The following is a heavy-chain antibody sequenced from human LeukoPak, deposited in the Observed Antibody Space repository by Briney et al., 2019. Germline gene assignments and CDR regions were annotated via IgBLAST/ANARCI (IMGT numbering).Heavy chain of an antibody. CDR2: ISYDGSNK. V-gene: IGHV3-30*04. J-gene: IGHJ4*02. CDR3: ARDTARGYNENFDY. D-gene: IGHD5-24*01. Sequence: LSLTCTVSGGSISSGDYYWSWIRQPPGKGLEWVAVISYDGSNKYYADSVKGRFTISRDNSKNTLYLQMNSLRAEDTAVYYCARDTARGYNENFDYWGQGTLVTVSS. CDR1: GGSISSGD.